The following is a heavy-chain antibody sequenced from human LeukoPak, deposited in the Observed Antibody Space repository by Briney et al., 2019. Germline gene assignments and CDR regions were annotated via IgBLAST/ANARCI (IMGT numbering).Heavy chain of an antibody. V-gene: IGHV3-9*01. CDR3: AKDRTYDILTGYTFDY. Sequence: GGSLRLSCAASGFTFDDYAMHWVRQAPGKGLEWVSGISWNSGSIGYADSVKGRFTISRDNAKNSLYLQMNSLRAEDTALYYCAKDRTYDILTGYTFDYWGQGTLVTVSS. D-gene: IGHD3-9*01. J-gene: IGHJ4*02. CDR2: ISWNSGSI. CDR1: GFTFDDYA.